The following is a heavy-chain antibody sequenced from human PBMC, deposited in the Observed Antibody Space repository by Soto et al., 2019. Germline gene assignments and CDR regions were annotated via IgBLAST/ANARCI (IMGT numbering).Heavy chain of an antibody. CDR3: ARGDYGTGGYPFPYFDY. V-gene: IGHV1-2*02. J-gene: IGHJ4*02. D-gene: IGHD2-8*02. Sequence: HEHLVQSGAEVKRPGASLKVSCKASGYSFTGYYIHWVRQAPGQGLAWMGGINPDSGATNYAQNFQGSVTLTSDTSISTASMDLTSLTSDDTAVYYCARGDYGTGGYPFPYFDYWGQGTLVIVSS. CDR2: INPDSGAT. CDR1: GYSFTGYY.